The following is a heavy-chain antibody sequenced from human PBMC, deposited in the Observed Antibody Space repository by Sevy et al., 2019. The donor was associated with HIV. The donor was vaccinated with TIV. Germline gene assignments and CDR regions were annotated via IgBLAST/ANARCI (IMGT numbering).Heavy chain of an antibody. CDR3: ATPSIAARLPFDY. J-gene: IGHJ4*02. CDR1: GYTLTELS. Sequence: ASVKVSCKVSGYTLTELSMHWVRQAPGKGLEWMEGFDPEDGETIYPQKFQGRVTMTEDTSTDTAYMELSSLRSKDTVVYYCATPSIAARLPFDYWGQGTLVTVSS. V-gene: IGHV1-24*01. D-gene: IGHD6-6*01. CDR2: FDPEDGET.